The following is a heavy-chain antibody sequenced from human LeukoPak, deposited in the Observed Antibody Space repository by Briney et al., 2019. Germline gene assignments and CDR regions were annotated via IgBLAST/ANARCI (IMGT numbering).Heavy chain of an antibody. V-gene: IGHV3-23*01. CDR2: ISGSGGNT. J-gene: IGHJ4*02. D-gene: IGHD5-24*01. CDR1: GFMFSTYA. CDR3: ARALADGYNFPPFDY. Sequence: GGSLRLSCAASGFMFSTYAMSWVRQAPGKGLEWVSVISGSGGNTYYADSVKGRFTISRDSSKNTLYLQMNSLIAEDTAVYFCARALADGYNFPPFDYWGQGTLVTVSS.